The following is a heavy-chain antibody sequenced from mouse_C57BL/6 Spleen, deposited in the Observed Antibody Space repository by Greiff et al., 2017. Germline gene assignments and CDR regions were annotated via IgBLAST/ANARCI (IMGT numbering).Heavy chain of an antibody. Sequence: EVKLMESGEGLVKPGGSLKLSCAASGFTFSSYAMSWVRQTPETRLEWVAYISSGGDYLYYADTVKGRFTISRDNARNTLYLQMSSLKSEDTAMYYCTREESPMDYWGQGTSVTVSS. CDR3: TREESPMDY. J-gene: IGHJ4*01. CDR1: GFTFSSYA. V-gene: IGHV5-9-1*02. D-gene: IGHD6-2*01. CDR2: ISSGGDYL.